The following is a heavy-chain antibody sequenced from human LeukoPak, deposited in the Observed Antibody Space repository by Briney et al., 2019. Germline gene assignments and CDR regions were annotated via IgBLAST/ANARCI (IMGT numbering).Heavy chain of an antibody. J-gene: IGHJ1*01. CDR1: GGTFSSYA. D-gene: IGHD3-9*01. CDR2: ITPMFGTA. CDR3: ARDSSEFRSLIFY. V-gene: IGHV1-69*13. Sequence: SVKVSCKASGGTFSSYAISWVRQAPGQGLEWMGGITPMFGTAKYAQKFQGRVTITADESTSTAYMELSSLRSEDTAVYYCARDSSEFRSLIFYWGQGTLVTVSS.